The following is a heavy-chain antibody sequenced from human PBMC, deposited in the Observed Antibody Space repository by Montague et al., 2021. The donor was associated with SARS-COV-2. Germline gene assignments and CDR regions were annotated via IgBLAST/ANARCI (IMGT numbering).Heavy chain of an antibody. CDR1: RGSFSDYY. CDR3: ARGARQGYGFRLGSFDS. J-gene: IGHJ4*02. V-gene: IGHV4-34*01. CDR2: ISHSADT. Sequence: SETLSLTCAVYRGSFSDYYWTWIRQSPEKGLEWIGEISHSADTNYNPSLNSRVTMSVDTSKNQFSLKLSSVTAADTAVYYCARGARQGYGFRLGSFDSWGQGTLVTVSS. D-gene: IGHD3-10*01.